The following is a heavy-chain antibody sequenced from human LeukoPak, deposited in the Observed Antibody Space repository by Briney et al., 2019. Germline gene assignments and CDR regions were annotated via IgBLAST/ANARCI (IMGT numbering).Heavy chain of an antibody. V-gene: IGHV4-61*02. CDR3: ASIAAAGHY. Sequence: SQTLSLTCTVSGGSISSGSYYWSWIRQPAGKGLEWIGRIYTSGSTNYNPSLKSRVTISVDTSKNQFSLKLSSVTAADTAVYYCASIAAAGHYWGQGTLVTVSS. D-gene: IGHD6-13*01. J-gene: IGHJ4*02. CDR2: IYTSGST. CDR1: GGSISSGSYY.